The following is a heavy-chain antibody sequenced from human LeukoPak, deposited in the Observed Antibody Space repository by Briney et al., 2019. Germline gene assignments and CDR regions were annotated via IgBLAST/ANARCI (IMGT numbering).Heavy chain of an antibody. D-gene: IGHD2-15*01. V-gene: IGHV1-46*01. J-gene: IGHJ4*02. CDR3: ASAVAATPASFDY. CDR2: INPGGGST. CDR1: GYTFTSYY. Sequence: GASVKVSCKASGYTFTSYYMHWVRQAPGQGLEWMGIINPGGGSTSYAQKFQGRVTMTRDASTSTVYMELSSLRSEDTAVYYCASAVAATPASFDYWGQGTLVTVSS.